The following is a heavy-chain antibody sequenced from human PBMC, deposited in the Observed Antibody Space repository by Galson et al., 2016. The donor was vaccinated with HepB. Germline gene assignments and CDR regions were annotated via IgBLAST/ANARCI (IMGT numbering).Heavy chain of an antibody. D-gene: IGHD3-10*01. CDR1: GFTLNTYG. CDR2: ISYDGTNK. J-gene: IGHJ4*02. CDR3: AKVRDYYGSGSYWKYFDH. Sequence: SLRLSCAASGFTLNTYGVHWVRQAPGKGLEWVAVISYDGTNKYYVDSVKGRLTISRDTSKNTLYLQMNSLRAEDTAIYYCAKVRDYYGSGSYWKYFDHWGQGTLVTVSS. V-gene: IGHV3-30*18.